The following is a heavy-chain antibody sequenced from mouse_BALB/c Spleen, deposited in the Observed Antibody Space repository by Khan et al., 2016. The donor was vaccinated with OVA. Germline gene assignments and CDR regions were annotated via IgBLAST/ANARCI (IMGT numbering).Heavy chain of an antibody. V-gene: IGHV2-6-7*01. D-gene: IGHD1-2*01. CDR2: IWGDGST. Sequence: QVQLKESGPGLVAPSQSLSITCTVSGFSLTDYGVNWVRQPPGKGLEWLGMIWGDGSTDYNSALKSRLSISKDNSKCQVFLKMNSLQTDDTARYYCSRELRLGGFAYWGQGTLVTVSA. CDR1: GFSLTDYG. J-gene: IGHJ3*01. CDR3: SRELRLGGFAY.